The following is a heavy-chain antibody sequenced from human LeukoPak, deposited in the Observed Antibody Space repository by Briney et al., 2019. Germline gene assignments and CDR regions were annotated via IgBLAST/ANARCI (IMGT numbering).Heavy chain of an antibody. CDR3: ARDNGWGSTSCYY. CDR1: GYTFTSYG. D-gene: IGHD2-2*01. Sequence: GASVKVSCKASGYTFTSYGISWVRQAPGQGLEWMGWISAYNGNTNYAQKLQGRVTMTTDTSTSTAYKELRSLRSDDTAVYYCARDNGWGSTSCYYWGQGTLVTVSS. J-gene: IGHJ4*02. V-gene: IGHV1-18*01. CDR2: ISAYNGNT.